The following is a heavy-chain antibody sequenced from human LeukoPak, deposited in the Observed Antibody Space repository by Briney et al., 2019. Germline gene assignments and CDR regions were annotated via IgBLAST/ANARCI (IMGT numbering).Heavy chain of an antibody. Sequence: SQTLSLTCAISGDSVSSNSAAWNWIRQSPSRGLEWQGRTYYRSKWYNDYAVSVKSRITINPDTSKNQFSLQLNSVTPEDTAVYYCARDLSDIVVVPAAMYMYYYYGMDVWGQGTTVTVSS. V-gene: IGHV6-1*01. CDR3: ARDLSDIVVVPAAMYMYYYYGMDV. J-gene: IGHJ6*02. CDR2: TYYRSKWYN. D-gene: IGHD2-2*01. CDR1: GDSVSSNSAA.